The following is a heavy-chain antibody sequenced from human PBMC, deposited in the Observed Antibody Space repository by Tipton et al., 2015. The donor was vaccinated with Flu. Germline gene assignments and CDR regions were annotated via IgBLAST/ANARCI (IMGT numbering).Heavy chain of an antibody. D-gene: IGHD5-18*01. CDR3: ARGGSGYSYGKLDY. CDR2: INQDGSEK. V-gene: IGHV3-7*01. CDR1: GFTFSRYW. Sequence: SLRLSCAASGFTFSRYWMTWLRQAPGKGLEWVANINQDGSEKYYVDSVKGRFTISRDNAKNSLYLQMNSLRAEDTAVYYCARGGSGYSYGKLDYWGQGTLVTVSS. J-gene: IGHJ4*02.